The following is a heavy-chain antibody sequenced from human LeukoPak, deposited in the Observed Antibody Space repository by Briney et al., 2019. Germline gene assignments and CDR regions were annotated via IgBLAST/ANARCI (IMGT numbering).Heavy chain of an antibody. CDR2: IYPGDSNT. CDR3: ATAGARISGTTYTY. Sequence: LGESLKIFCKGSGYSFTSFWIGWVRQMPGKGLEWMGIIYPGDSNTRYSPSFQGQVTISADKSFSTAYLQWGSLKASDTAMYYCATAGARISGTTYTYWGQGTLVTVSS. D-gene: IGHD1-7*01. V-gene: IGHV5-51*01. J-gene: IGHJ4*02. CDR1: GYSFTSFW.